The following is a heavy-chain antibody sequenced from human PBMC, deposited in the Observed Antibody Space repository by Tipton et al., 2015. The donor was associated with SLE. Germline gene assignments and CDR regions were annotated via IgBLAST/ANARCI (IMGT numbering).Heavy chain of an antibody. CDR2: IYYSGST. J-gene: IGHJ3*02. V-gene: IGHV4-39*07. CDR3: ARMGYCVTAPCARDDAFHI. CDR1: GGSISSSSYY. Sequence: TLSLTCTVSGGSISSSSYYWGWIRQPPGKGLEWIGSIYYSGSTYYKPSLKSRATISVDTSKNQFSLRLSSVTAADTALYYCARMGYCVTAPCARDDAFHIWGQGTMVTVSS. D-gene: IGHD2-15*01.